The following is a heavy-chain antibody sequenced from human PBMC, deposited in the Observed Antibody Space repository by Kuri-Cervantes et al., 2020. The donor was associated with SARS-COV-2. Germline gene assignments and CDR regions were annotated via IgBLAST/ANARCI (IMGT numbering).Heavy chain of an antibody. CDR3: ARLWFGEYYEGDWFDP. D-gene: IGHD3-10*01. V-gene: IGHV4-39*07. Sequence: GSLRLSCTVSGGSISSSSYYWGWIRQPPGKGLEWIGSIYYSGSTYYNPSLKSRVAISVDTSKNQFSLKLSSVTAADAAVYYCARLWFGEYYEGDWFDPWGQGTLVTVSS. J-gene: IGHJ5*02. CDR1: GGSISSSSYY. CDR2: IYYSGST.